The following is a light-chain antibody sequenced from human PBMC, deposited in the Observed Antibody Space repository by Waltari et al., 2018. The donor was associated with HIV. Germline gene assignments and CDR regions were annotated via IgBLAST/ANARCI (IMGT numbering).Light chain of an antibody. CDR2: DTE. CDR1: AGTVPRHHY. CDR3: LLSYFGVRV. J-gene: IGLJ3*02. Sequence: QVVVTQEPSLSVSPGGTVTVTCAPVAGTVPRHHYTPWFQLKPGQAPRTLIYDTEKRQPWTPGRFAGSLIGGRAALMLAGALPDDEADYYCLLSYFGVRVFGGGTKLTV. V-gene: IGLV7-46*01.